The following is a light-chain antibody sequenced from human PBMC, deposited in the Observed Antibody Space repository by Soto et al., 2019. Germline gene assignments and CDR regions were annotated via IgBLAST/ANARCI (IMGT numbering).Light chain of an antibody. CDR3: SSYAGSNNFEVV. J-gene: IGLJ2*01. CDR2: EVS. V-gene: IGLV2-8*01. Sequence: QSALIQPPSASGSPGQSVTISCTGTSSDVGGYNYVSWYQQHPGKAPKLMIYEVSKRPSGVPDRFSGSKSGNTASLTVSGLQAEDEADYYCSSYAGSNNFEVVFGGGTKLTVL. CDR1: SSDVGGYNY.